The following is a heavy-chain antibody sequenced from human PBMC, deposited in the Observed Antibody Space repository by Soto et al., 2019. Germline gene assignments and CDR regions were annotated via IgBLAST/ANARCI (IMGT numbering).Heavy chain of an antibody. D-gene: IGHD3-10*01. CDR1: GFTFSSYG. J-gene: IGHJ5*02. CDR3: ARVLYYGSGTSDL. CDR2: ISYDGSNK. Sequence: GGSLRLSCAASGFTFSSYGMHWVRQAPGKGLEWVAVISYDGSNKYYADSVKGRFTISRDNSKNTLYLQMNSLRAEDTAVYYCARVLYYGSGTSDLWGQGTLVTVS. V-gene: IGHV3-30*03.